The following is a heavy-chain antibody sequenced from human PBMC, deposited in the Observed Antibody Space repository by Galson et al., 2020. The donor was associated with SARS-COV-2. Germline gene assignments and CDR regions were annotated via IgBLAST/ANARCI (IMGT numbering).Heavy chain of an antibody. V-gene: IGHV3-23*01. J-gene: IGHJ4*02. CDR2: ISRSGVGT. CDR1: GFTFSSYA. Sequence: GESLKISCAASGFTFSSYAMHWVRQAPGKGLEWVSSISRSGVGTFYADSVKGRFTISRDNSRNTLSLQMTSLRADDTALYYCAKDPGYSYGTYFDYWGQGTLVTVSS. CDR3: AKDPGYSYGTYFDY. D-gene: IGHD5-18*01.